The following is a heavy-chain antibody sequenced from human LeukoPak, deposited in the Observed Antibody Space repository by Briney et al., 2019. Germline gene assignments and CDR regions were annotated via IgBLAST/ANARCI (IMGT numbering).Heavy chain of an antibody. D-gene: IGHD4-17*01. CDR3: ARQDYARFDP. CDR1: GYSFTSYW. V-gene: IGHV5-51*01. CDR2: IYPGDSDT. J-gene: IGHJ5*02. Sequence: GESLKISCKGSGYSFTSYWIAWVRQMPGNRLEWMGIIYPGDSDTRYSPSFQGQVNISADKSISTAYLQWSSLKASDTAMYYCARQDYARFDPWGQGTLVTVSS.